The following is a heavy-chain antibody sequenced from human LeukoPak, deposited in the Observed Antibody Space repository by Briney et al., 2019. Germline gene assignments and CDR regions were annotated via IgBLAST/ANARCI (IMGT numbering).Heavy chain of an antibody. D-gene: IGHD4-23*01. V-gene: IGHV4-34*01. CDR1: GGSFSGYY. Sequence: SETLSLTCAVYGGSFSGYYWSWIRQPPGKGLEWIWEINHSGSTNYNPSLKSRVTMSVDTSKNQFSLKLSSVTAADTAVYYCAREGGNSLYFYWGQGTLVTVSS. CDR2: INHSGST. J-gene: IGHJ4*02. CDR3: AREGGNSLYFY.